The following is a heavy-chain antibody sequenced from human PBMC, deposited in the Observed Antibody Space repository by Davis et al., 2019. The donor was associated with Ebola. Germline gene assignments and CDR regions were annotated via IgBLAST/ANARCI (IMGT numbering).Heavy chain of an antibody. J-gene: IGHJ6*03. D-gene: IGHD6-19*01. CDR3: ARAVNYYSHHNMEV. CDR1: GFTFYNYA. CDR2: TRNRANSYTT. Sequence: GESLKISCAASGFTFYNYAMTWVRQAPGKGLEWVGRTRNRANSYTTEYAASVKGRFAVSRDDSNNSLYLQMNSLKIDDTAVYYCARAVNYYSHHNMEVWGKGTTVTVSS. V-gene: IGHV3-72*01.